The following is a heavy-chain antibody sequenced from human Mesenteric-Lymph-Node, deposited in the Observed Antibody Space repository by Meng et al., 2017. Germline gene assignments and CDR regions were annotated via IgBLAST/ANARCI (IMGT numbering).Heavy chain of an antibody. CDR3: AKDLERAPPGIAAAGPDY. J-gene: IGHJ4*02. D-gene: IGHD6-13*01. CDR2: ISGSGGST. Sequence: GESLKISCAASGFTFSSYAISWVRQAPGKGLEWVSAISGSGGSTYYADSVKGRFTISRDNSKNTLYLQMNSLRAEDTAVYYCAKDLERAPPGIAAAGPDYWGQGTLVTVSS. V-gene: IGHV3-23*01. CDR1: GFTFSSYA.